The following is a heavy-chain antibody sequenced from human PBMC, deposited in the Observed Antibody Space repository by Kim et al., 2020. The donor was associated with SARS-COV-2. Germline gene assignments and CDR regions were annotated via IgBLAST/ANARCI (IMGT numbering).Heavy chain of an antibody. CDR1: GFIFSTYD. Sequence: GGSLRLSCAASGFIFSTYDFHWVRQETGKGLEWVSAIGTGGDTYYADSVKGRFTIFRDDGRSSLYLQMNSLRAGDTAVYYCVRETRYSSSGNYMGDFDLWGRGTLVTVSS. CDR3: VRETRYSSSGNYMGDFDL. V-gene: IGHV3-13*01. D-gene: IGHD2-15*01. J-gene: IGHJ2*01. CDR2: IGTGGDT.